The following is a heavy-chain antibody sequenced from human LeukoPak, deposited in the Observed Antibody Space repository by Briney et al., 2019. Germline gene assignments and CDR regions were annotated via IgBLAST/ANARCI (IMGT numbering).Heavy chain of an antibody. D-gene: IGHD3-22*01. CDR1: GFTFSSYA. V-gene: IGHV3-23*01. CDR3: AGRAYVFDSSGYQSSPPWWYFDL. J-gene: IGHJ2*01. CDR2: ISGSGAST. Sequence: PGGSLRLSCAASGFTFSSYAMSWVRQAPGKELEWVSGISGSGASTYHADSVKGRFTISRDNSKNTVFLQMNSLRAEDTAIYYCAGRAYVFDSSGYQSSPPWWYFDLWGRGTLVTVSS.